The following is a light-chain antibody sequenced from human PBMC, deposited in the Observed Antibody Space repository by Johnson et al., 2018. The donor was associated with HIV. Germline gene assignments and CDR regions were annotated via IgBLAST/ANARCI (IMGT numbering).Light chain of an antibody. CDR2: DNN. CDR3: GTWATSLGAQYV. J-gene: IGLJ1*01. V-gene: IGLV1-51*01. CDR1: SSNIGNNY. Sequence: QSVLTQPPSVSAAPGQKVTISCSGSSSNIGNNYVSWYQQLPGTAPKLLIYDNNKRPSGIPDRFSGSKSGTSVTLAITGLQTGDEADYYCGTWATSLGAQYVFGSVTKVTFL.